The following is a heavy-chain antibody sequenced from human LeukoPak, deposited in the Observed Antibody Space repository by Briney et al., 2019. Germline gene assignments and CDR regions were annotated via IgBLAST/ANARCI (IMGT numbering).Heavy chain of an antibody. J-gene: IGHJ4*02. Sequence: SETLSLTCTVSGGSISSSSYYWGWIRQPPGKGLEWIGSIYYSGSTYYNPSLKSRVTISVDTSKNQFSLKLSSVTAADTAVYYWARRKDGQVDYWGQGTLVPSPQ. D-gene: IGHD5-24*01. CDR2: IYYSGST. CDR1: GGSISSSSYY. V-gene: IGHV4-39*01. CDR3: ARRKDGQVDY.